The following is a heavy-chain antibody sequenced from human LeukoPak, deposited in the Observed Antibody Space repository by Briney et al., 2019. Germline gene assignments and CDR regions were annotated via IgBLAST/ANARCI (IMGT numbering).Heavy chain of an antibody. CDR2: IIGSGRST. V-gene: IGHV3-23*01. CDR3: AKGFNYYASGSHFDS. D-gene: IGHD3-10*01. CDR1: GFTFNSYV. J-gene: IGHJ4*02. Sequence: GGSLRLSCAASGFTFNSYVMNWVRQAPGKGLEWVSGIIGSGRSTYYADSVKGRFSISRDNSKNTVYLQMNSLRVEDTAVYFCAKGFNYYASGSHFDSWGQGTLVTVTS.